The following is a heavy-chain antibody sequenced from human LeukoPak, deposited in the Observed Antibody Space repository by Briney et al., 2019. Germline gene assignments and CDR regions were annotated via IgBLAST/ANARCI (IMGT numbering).Heavy chain of an antibody. D-gene: IGHD3-22*01. V-gene: IGHV3-15*01. CDR1: GFTFSNAW. Sequence: GGSLRLSCAASGFTFSNAWVSWVRQAPGKGLEWVGRIKSNTNGGTIDYAAPVKGRFTISRDDSKNTLYLQMNSLKTEDTAVYYCTTAYYYDSSGYLEGAFDIWGQGTMVTVSS. CDR2: IKSNTNGGTI. J-gene: IGHJ3*02. CDR3: TTAYYYDSSGYLEGAFDI.